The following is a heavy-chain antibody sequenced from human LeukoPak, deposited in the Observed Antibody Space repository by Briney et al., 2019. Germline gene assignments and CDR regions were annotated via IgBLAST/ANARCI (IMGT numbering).Heavy chain of an antibody. Sequence: SETLSLTCTVSGGSINNYYWSWIRQPPGKGLEWIGYIYYSGSTNYNPPLKSRVTISVDTSKNQFSLKLNSVTAADTAVYYCARVWSNSGWAFDYWGQGTLVTVSS. D-gene: IGHD6-19*01. J-gene: IGHJ4*02. CDR1: GGSINNYY. V-gene: IGHV4-59*01. CDR3: ARVWSNSGWAFDY. CDR2: IYYSGST.